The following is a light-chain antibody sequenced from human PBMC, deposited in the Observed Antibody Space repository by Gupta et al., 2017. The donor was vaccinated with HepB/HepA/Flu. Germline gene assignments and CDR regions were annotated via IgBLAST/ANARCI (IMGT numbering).Light chain of an antibody. CDR1: QDINNY. CDR3: QQYDNRPLT. V-gene: IGKV1-33*01. CDR2: DVS. J-gene: IGKJ4*01. Sequence: DIRLTQSPSSLSASVGDRVTITCQASQDINNYLNWYQQKPGEAPKLLIYDVSNLKTGVPSRFSGSGSGTDFSFTIRSLQPEDIATYFCQQYDNRPLTCGGGTRVETK.